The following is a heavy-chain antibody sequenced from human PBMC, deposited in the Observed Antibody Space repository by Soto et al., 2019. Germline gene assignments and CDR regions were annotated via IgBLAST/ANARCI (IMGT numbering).Heavy chain of an antibody. J-gene: IGHJ5*02. CDR2: VNHSGST. D-gene: IGHD3-9*01. CDR1: GGSFSGYY. CDR3: ARGWSGLVIIRFDP. Sequence: SETLSLTCAVYGGSFSGYYWSWIRQPPGKGLEWIGEVNHSGSTNYNPSLKSRVTISVDTSKNQLSLKLSSVTAADTAVYYCARGWSGLVIIRFDPWGQGTLVTVSS. V-gene: IGHV4-34*01.